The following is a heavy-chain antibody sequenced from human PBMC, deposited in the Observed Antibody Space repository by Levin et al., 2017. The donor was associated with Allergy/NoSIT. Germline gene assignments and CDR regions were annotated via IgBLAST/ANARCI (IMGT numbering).Heavy chain of an antibody. CDR3: ARQLGNFWSGYNYFDY. D-gene: IGHD3-3*01. CDR2: ISSTGSTI. J-gene: IGHJ4*02. Sequence: GGSLRLSCAASGFTFSSYEMNWVRRAPGKGLEWVSYISSTGSTIYSSDSVKGRFTISRDNAKNSLYLHMNSLRAEDTAVYYCARQLGNFWSGYNYFDYWGQGTLVTVSS. CDR1: GFTFSSYE. V-gene: IGHV3-48*03.